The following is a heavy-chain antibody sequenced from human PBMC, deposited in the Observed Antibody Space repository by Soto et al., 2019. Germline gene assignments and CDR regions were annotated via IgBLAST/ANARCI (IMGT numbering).Heavy chain of an antibody. Sequence: ETLSLTCTVSGGSISSYYWSWIRQPPGKGLELIGYIYYSGSTNYNPSLKSRVTISVDTSKNQFSLKLSSVTAADTAVYYCARLGAQEIDPWGQGTMVSVSS. J-gene: IGHJ5*02. CDR3: ARLGAQEIDP. V-gene: IGHV4-59*08. CDR1: GGSISSYY. CDR2: IYYSGST. D-gene: IGHD3-16*01.